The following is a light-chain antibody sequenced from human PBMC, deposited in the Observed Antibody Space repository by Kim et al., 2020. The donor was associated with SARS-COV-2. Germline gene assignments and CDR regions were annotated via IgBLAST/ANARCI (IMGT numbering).Light chain of an antibody. V-gene: IGLV3-19*01. CDR3: NCRDSNDNVV. Sequence: VELGTKARIRSKGDRVRSNYANWDQKKQGQAPILVIYGKNNRTSGIPERFAGKSSGKTASLTITGHKEGDEDDYYGNCRDSNDNVVFGGGTQLTVL. CDR2: GKN. CDR1: RVRSNY. J-gene: IGLJ2*01.